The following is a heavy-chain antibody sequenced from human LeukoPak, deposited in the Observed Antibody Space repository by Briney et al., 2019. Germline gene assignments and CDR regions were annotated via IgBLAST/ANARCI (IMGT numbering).Heavy chain of an antibody. J-gene: IGHJ4*02. CDR3: ARDDYGSGSYYNPFDY. D-gene: IGHD3-10*01. Sequence: ASVKVSCKASGYTFTGYYMHWVRQAPGQGLEWMGRINPSSGGTNYAQKFQGRVTMTRDTSISTAYMELSRLRSDDTAVYYCARDDYGSGSYYNPFDYWGQGTLVTVSS. CDR2: INPSSGGT. V-gene: IGHV1-2*06. CDR1: GYTFTGYY.